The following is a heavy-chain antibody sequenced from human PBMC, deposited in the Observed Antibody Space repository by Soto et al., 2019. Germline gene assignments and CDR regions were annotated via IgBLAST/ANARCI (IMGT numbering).Heavy chain of an antibody. CDR1: GGSISSYY. D-gene: IGHD6-13*01. J-gene: IGHJ6*02. Sequence: PSETLSLTCTVSGGSISSYYWSWIRQPPGKGLEWIGYIYYSGSTNYNPSLKSRVTMSVDTSKNQFSLKLSSVTAADTAVYYCASSTLGSSWPENSGMDVWGQGTTVTVSS. CDR2: IYYSGST. V-gene: IGHV4-59*01. CDR3: ASSTLGSSWPENSGMDV.